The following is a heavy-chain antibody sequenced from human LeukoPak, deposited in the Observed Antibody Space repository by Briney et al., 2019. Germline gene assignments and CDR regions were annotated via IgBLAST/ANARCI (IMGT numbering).Heavy chain of an antibody. CDR1: GFTVSNNY. V-gene: IGHV3-21*01. CDR2: INSGSSYI. CDR3: ARVSLGNNYGSGSYDY. J-gene: IGHJ4*02. D-gene: IGHD3-10*01. Sequence: GGSLRLSCAASGFTVSNNYISWVRQAPEKGLERVSSINSGSSYINYADSVKGRFTISRDNAENSLYLQMSSLRAEDTAVYYCARVSLGNNYGSGSYDYWGQGTLVTVSS.